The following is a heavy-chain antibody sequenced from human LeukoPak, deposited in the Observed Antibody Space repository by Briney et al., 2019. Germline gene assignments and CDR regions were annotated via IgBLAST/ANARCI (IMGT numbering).Heavy chain of an antibody. CDR2: IWYDGSNK. J-gene: IGHJ4*02. CDR1: GFTFSSYG. CDR3: ARDRGYYDSSGGDY. Sequence: PGRSLRLYCAASGFTFSSYGMHWGRQAPGKGLEWVAVIWYDGSNKYYADSVKGRFTISRDNSKNPLYLQMNSLRAEDTAVYYCARDRGYYDSSGGDYWGQGTLVTVSS. V-gene: IGHV3-33*01. D-gene: IGHD3-22*01.